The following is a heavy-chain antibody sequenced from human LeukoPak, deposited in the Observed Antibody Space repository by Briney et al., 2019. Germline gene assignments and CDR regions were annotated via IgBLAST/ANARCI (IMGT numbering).Heavy chain of an antibody. Sequence: SETLSLTCTVSGGSISSSSYFWGWIRQPPGKGLEWIGSIYYSGSTYYNPSLKSRVTISVDTSKNQFSLKLSSVTAADTAVYYCVRSNLLNWFDPWGQGTLVTVSS. V-gene: IGHV4-39*07. CDR2: IYYSGST. CDR1: GGSISSSSYF. CDR3: VRSNLLNWFDP. J-gene: IGHJ5*02.